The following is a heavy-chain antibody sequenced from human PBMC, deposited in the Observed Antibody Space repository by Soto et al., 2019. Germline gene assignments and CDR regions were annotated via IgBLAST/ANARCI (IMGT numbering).Heavy chain of an antibody. J-gene: IGHJ5*02. CDR3: ARAHPPNQLPGSWFDP. D-gene: IGHD2-2*01. CDR1: GYTFTNHG. Sequence: ASVNVSCKASGYTFTNHGIIWVRQAPGQGLEWMGWINPYTGNTNYAQYLQGRVIMTTDTSTNTAYMDLESLTSDDTAVYYCARAHPPNQLPGSWFDPWGQGTLVTVSS. CDR2: INPYTGNT. V-gene: IGHV1-18*01.